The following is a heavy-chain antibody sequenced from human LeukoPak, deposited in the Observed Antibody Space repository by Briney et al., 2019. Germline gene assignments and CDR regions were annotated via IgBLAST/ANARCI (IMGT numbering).Heavy chain of an antibody. CDR1: GFTFSSYA. Sequence: GGSLRLSCAASGFTFSSYAMDWVRQAPGKGLEWVAVISYDGSNKYYADSVKGRFTISRNNSKNTLYLQMNSLRAEDTAVYYCARNYYDSSGYCWGFGYWGQGTLVTVSS. J-gene: IGHJ4*02. V-gene: IGHV3-30-3*01. CDR3: ARNYYDSSGYCWGFGY. CDR2: ISYDGSNK. D-gene: IGHD3-22*01.